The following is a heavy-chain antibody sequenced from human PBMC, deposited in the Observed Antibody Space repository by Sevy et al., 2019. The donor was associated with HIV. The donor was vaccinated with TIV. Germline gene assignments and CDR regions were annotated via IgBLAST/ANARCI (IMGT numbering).Heavy chain of an antibody. V-gene: IGHV5-51*01. CDR1: GYTFTYYW. Sequence: GESLKISCRGSGYTFTYYWIGWVRQMPGKGLEWMGIIYPGDSDTRYSPSFQGQVTISADKSISTAYLQWSSLKASDTAIYYCVRHPGVATLYFDYWGQGILVTVSS. CDR2: IYPGDSDT. CDR3: VRHPGVATLYFDY. J-gene: IGHJ4*02. D-gene: IGHD5-12*01.